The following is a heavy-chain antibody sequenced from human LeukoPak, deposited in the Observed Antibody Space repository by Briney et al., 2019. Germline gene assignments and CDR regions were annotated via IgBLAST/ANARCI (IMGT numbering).Heavy chain of an antibody. V-gene: IGHV1-69*06. J-gene: IGHJ4*02. CDR1: GGTFSSYE. CDR2: IIPMFGTA. D-gene: IGHD5-12*01. CDR3: ARGSGGYDFEYFDY. Sequence: GASVKVSCKASGGTFSSYEISWVRQAPGQGLGWMGGIIPMFGTAKYAQKFQGRVTITADKSTSTAYMELSRLRSDDTAVYYCARGSGGYDFEYFDYWGQGTLVTVSS.